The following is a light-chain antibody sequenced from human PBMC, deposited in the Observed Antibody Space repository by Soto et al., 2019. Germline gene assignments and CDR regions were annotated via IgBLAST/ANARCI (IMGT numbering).Light chain of an antibody. CDR2: KAS. J-gene: IGKJ1*01. CDR3: QQYNSPWT. Sequence: DIQMTQSHSTLSASVGDRVTITCRASQSISSWLAWYQQKPGKAPKLLIFKASSLESWVPSRFSGSGSGTDFTLTISSLQPDDFATYYCQQYNSPWTFGQGTKVEIK. CDR1: QSISSW. V-gene: IGKV1-5*03.